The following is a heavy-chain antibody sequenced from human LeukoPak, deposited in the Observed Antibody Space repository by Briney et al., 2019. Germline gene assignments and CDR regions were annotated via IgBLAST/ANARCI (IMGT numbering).Heavy chain of an antibody. Sequence: PGWSLRLSCSMSRFDFENYGMHWFRQRPGKGLEWVSSTTWNTGNLGYGDSVEGRFTVSRDNARNSVYLQMSSLRPEDTAVYYCARYPYYYDSSGYSPFDYWGQGTLVTVSS. J-gene: IGHJ4*02. D-gene: IGHD3-22*01. CDR2: TTWNTGNL. V-gene: IGHV3-9*01. CDR1: RFDFENYG. CDR3: ARYPYYYDSSGYSPFDY.